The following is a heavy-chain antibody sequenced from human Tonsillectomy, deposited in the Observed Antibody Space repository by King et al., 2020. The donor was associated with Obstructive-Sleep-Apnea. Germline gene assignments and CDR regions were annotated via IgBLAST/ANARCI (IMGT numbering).Heavy chain of an antibody. CDR2: INPNSGGT. V-gene: IGHV1-2*02. Sequence: QVQLVESGAEVKKPGASVKVSCTASGYTFTGCYMHWVRQAPGQGLEWMGWINPNSGGTKYAQKFQGRVTMTRDTSISTAYMELSRLRADDTAIYYCATSWDVGIAEPVGYWGQGTLVTVSS. J-gene: IGHJ4*02. CDR1: GYTFTGCY. CDR3: ATSWDVGIAEPVGY. D-gene: IGHD6-13*01.